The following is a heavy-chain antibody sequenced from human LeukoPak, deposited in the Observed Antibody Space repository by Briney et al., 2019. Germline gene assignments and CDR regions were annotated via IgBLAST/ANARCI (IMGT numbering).Heavy chain of an antibody. D-gene: IGHD6-13*01. V-gene: IGHV3-30*02. CDR1: GFTFSSYG. CDR3: ATLYDRDSSSWYGFNTFDI. J-gene: IGHJ3*02. CDR2: IRYDGSNK. Sequence: GGSLRLSCAASGFTFSSYGMHWVRQAPGKGLEWVAFIRYDGSNKYYADSVKGRFTISRDNSKNTLYLQMNSLRAEDTAVYYCATLYDRDSSSWYGFNTFDIWGQGTMVTVSS.